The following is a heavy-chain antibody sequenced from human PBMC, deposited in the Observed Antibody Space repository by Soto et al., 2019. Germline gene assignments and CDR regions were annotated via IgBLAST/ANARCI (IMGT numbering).Heavy chain of an antibody. D-gene: IGHD3-22*01. J-gene: IGHJ2*01. Sequence: QITLKESGPTLVKPTKTLTLTCTFYGFSLETSGMGMSWIRQPPGKALEWLALIYWDDDKRYSPSLKNRLTITQDTSKNQVVLTLTNMDPVDTATYYCAHSLYHYENSGHYTYWYFDLWGRGTLVTVSS. CDR3: AHSLYHYENSGHYTYWYFDL. CDR1: GFSLETSGMG. CDR2: IYWDDDK. V-gene: IGHV2-5*02.